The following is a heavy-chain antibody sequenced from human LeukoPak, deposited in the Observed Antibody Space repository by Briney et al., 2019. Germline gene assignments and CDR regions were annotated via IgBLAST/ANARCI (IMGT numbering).Heavy chain of an antibody. CDR1: GGTFSSYA. V-gene: IGHV1-69*04. Sequence: ASVKVSCTASGGTFSSYAISWVRQAPGQGLEWMGRIIPILGIANYAQKFQGRVTITADKSTSTAYMELSSLRSEDTAVYYCASTGYSSGWYLIYFDYWGQGTLVTVSS. D-gene: IGHD6-19*01. J-gene: IGHJ4*02. CDR2: IIPILGIA. CDR3: ASTGYSSGWYLIYFDY.